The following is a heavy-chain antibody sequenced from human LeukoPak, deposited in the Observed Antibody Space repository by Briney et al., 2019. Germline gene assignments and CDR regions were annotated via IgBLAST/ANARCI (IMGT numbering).Heavy chain of an antibody. Sequence: ASVKVSCKASGYTFTSYGISWVRQAPGQGLEWMGWISAYNGNTNYAQKLQGRVTITADESTSTAYMELSSLRSEDTAVYYCARGIEYSSSSRFDYWGQGTLVTVSS. CDR2: ISAYNGNT. J-gene: IGHJ4*02. CDR3: ARGIEYSSSSRFDY. CDR1: GYTFTSYG. D-gene: IGHD6-6*01. V-gene: IGHV1-18*01.